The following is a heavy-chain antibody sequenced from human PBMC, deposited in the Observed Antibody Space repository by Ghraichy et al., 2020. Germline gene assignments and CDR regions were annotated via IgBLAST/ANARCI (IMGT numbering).Heavy chain of an antibody. CDR1: GFTVSSNY. V-gene: IGHV3-66*02. CDR2: IYSGGST. Sequence: GESLNISCAASGFTVSSNYMSWVRQAPGKGLEWVSVIYSGGSTYYADSVKGRFTISRDNSKNTLYLQMNSLRAEDTAVYYCARFHEAITHDYIWGSYPDQNLYYFDYWGQGTLVTVSS. D-gene: IGHD3-16*02. CDR3: ARFHEAITHDYIWGSYPDQNLYYFDY. J-gene: IGHJ4*02.